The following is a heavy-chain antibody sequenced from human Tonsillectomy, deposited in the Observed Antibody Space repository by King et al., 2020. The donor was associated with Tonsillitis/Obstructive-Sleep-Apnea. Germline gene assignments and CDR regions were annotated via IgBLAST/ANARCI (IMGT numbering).Heavy chain of an antibody. CDR3: ATGTYSSGWNYFDS. V-gene: IGHV3-23*04. J-gene: IGHJ4*02. D-gene: IGHD6-19*01. CDR1: GFTFSSYA. CDR2: ITGGGGKTYYA. Sequence: VQLVESGGGLVQPGGSLRLSCAASGFTFSSYAMNWVRQAPGKGLEWVSTITGGGGKTYYAYYADSVKGRFTISRDTSKTTLYLQMNRLRAEDTAVYYCATGTYSSGWNYFDSWGQGTLVTVSS.